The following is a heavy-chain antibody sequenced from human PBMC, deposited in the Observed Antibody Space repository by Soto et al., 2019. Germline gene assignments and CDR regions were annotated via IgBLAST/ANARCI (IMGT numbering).Heavy chain of an antibody. J-gene: IGHJ6*02. Sequence: QVQLVQSGAEVKKPGASVKVSCKASGYTFTSYGISWVRQAPGQGLEWMGWISAYNGNTNYAQKLQGRVTMTTDTSKSRAYMELTSLRSHDTAVYYCARDQGDYGEMIMDVWGQGTTVTVSS. CDR2: ISAYNGNT. D-gene: IGHD4-17*01. V-gene: IGHV1-18*01. CDR3: ARDQGDYGEMIMDV. CDR1: GYTFTSYG.